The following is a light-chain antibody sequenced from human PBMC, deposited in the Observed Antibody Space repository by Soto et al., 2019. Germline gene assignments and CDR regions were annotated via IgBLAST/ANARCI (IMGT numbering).Light chain of an antibody. CDR1: QSVSSN. CDR3: QQYTNWPPLWT. CDR2: GAS. J-gene: IGKJ1*01. V-gene: IGKV3-15*01. Sequence: EILMTQSPATLCVCPWARATLSFRSIQSVSSNLAWYQQKPGQAPRLLIYGASTRATGIPARFSGSGSGTEFTLTISSLQSEDFAVYYCQQYTNWPPLWTVGPGTQVEIK.